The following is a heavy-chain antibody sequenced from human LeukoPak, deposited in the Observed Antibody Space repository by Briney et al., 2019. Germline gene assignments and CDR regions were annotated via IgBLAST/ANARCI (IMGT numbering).Heavy chain of an antibody. CDR3: AREGMGAVAGTLDY. D-gene: IGHD6-19*01. V-gene: IGHV3-21*01. CDR1: GFTFSSYS. Sequence: GGSLRLSCAASGFTFSSYSMNWVRQAPGKGLEWVLSISSSSSYIYYADSVKGRFTISRDNAKNSLYLQMNSLRAEDTAVYYCAREGMGAVAGTLDYWGQGTLVTVSS. J-gene: IGHJ4*02. CDR2: ISSSSSYI.